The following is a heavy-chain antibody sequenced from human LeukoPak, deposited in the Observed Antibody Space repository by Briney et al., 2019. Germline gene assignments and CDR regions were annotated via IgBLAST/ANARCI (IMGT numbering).Heavy chain of an antibody. Sequence: PGGSLRLSCAASGFTFSGSAMHWVRQASGKGLGWVGRIRSKAHSYATAYAASVKGRFTISRDDSKNTAYRQMNSLKTEDTAVYYCTRHGGRDYYDSSEDAFDIWGQGTMVIVSS. CDR3: TRHGGRDYYDSSEDAFDI. V-gene: IGHV3-73*01. J-gene: IGHJ3*02. CDR1: GFTFSGSA. CDR2: IRSKAHSYAT. D-gene: IGHD3-22*01.